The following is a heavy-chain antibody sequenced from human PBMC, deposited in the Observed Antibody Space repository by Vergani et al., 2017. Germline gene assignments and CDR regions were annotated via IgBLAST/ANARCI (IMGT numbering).Heavy chain of an antibody. D-gene: IGHD3-22*01. Sequence: VQLLESGGSLKQPGGSVRLSCAASGFTFSTYAMHWVRQAPGKGLEWVATISNDGTHDYYEPSVRGRFAVSRDNFKNTMYLQMDRLTTDDTAVYFCARDGTDIFVSSIDYSHLSYYWGQGILVTVSS. J-gene: IGHJ4*02. V-gene: IGHV3-30*03. CDR3: ARDGTDIFVSSIDYSHLSYY. CDR1: GFTFSTYA. CDR2: ISNDGTHD.